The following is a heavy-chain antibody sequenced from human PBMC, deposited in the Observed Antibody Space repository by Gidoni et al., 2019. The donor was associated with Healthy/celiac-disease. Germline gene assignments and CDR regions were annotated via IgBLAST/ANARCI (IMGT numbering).Heavy chain of an antibody. CDR1: GFTFSRYG. CDR3: ARDLETDYGDYGYYGMDV. Sequence: QVQLVASGGGVVQPGTSLRLSCAASGFTFSRYGMHWVRQAPGKGLEWVAVIWYDGSNKYYADSVKGRFTISRDNSKNTLYLQMNSLRAEDTAVYYCARDLETDYGDYGYYGMDVWGQGTTVTVSS. V-gene: IGHV3-33*01. J-gene: IGHJ6*02. D-gene: IGHD4-17*01. CDR2: IWYDGSNK.